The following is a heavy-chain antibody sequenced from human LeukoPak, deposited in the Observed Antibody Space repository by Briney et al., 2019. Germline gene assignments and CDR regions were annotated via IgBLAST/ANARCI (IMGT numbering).Heavy chain of an antibody. CDR2: IKQDGSEK. CDR1: GFTFSSYA. J-gene: IGHJ4*02. D-gene: IGHD6-13*01. Sequence: GGSLRLSCAASGFTFSSYAMSWVRQAPGKGLEWVANIKQDGSEKYYVDSVKGRFTISRDNAKNSLYLQMNSLRAEDTAVYYCARGWSPFYFDYWGQGTLVTVSS. V-gene: IGHV3-7*01. CDR3: ARGWSPFYFDY.